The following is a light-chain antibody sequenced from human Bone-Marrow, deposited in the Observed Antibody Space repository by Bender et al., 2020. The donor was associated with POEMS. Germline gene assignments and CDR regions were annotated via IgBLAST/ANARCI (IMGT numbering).Light chain of an antibody. CDR1: SSDVNTYDY. CDR2: EVT. V-gene: IGLV2-8*01. Sequence: QSALTQPASVSGSPGQSITISCTGTSSDVNTYDYVSWYQHHPGKAPKLIIYEVTKRPSGVPDRFSGSKSGNTASLTVSGLQAEDEADYYCSSYAGDYNLVFGGGTKLTVL. CDR3: SSYAGDYNLV. J-gene: IGLJ3*02.